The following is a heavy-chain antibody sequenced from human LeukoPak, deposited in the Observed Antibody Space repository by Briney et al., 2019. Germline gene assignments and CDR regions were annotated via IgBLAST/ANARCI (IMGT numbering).Heavy chain of an antibody. J-gene: IGHJ4*02. CDR1: GGSISSYY. CDR3: ARGVGDYPPNFVDY. CDR2: IYSSGST. V-gene: IGHV4-4*07. D-gene: IGHD4-17*01. Sequence: SETLSLTCTVSGGSISSYYWSWIRQPAGKGLEWIGRIYSSGSTNYNPSLKSRVTMSLDTSKNQFSLKLSSVTAADTAVYYCARGVGDYPPNFVDYWGQGTLVTVSS.